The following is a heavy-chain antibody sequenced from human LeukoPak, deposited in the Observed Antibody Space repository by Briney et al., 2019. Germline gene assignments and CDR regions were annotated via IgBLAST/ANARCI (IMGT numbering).Heavy chain of an antibody. D-gene: IGHD3-3*01. CDR3: ARAAPYDFWSGYYYGSWFDP. CDR1: GGSISSSSYY. Sequence: PSETLSLTCTVSGGSISSSSYYWGWIRQPPGKGLEWIGCIYYSGCTYYNPTLKSRVTISVHTSKNQFSLKLSSVTAADTAVYYCARAAPYDFWSGYYYGSWFDPWGQGTLVTVSS. V-gene: IGHV4-39*01. J-gene: IGHJ5*02. CDR2: IYYSGCT.